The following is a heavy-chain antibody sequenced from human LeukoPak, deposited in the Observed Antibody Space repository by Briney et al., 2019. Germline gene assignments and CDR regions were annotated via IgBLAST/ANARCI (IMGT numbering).Heavy chain of an antibody. CDR3: SRTRRGQIGWTNDY. CDR1: GFSLTTSGVG. V-gene: IGHV2-5*02. CDR2: IYWDDDK. Sequence: SGPTLVNPTQTLTLTCTFSGFSLTTSGVGVGWIRQPPGKALEGLALIYWDDDKRYSPSLKSRVTITKDTSKNQVVLTMTNVDPVDTATYYCSRTRRGQIGWTNDYWGQGTLVTVSS. J-gene: IGHJ4*02. D-gene: IGHD6-19*01.